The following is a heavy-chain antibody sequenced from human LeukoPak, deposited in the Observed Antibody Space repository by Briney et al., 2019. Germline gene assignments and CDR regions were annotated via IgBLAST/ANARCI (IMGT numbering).Heavy chain of an antibody. CDR2: VYITETT. J-gene: IGHJ4*02. CDR3: ARYGSVPSAHFEY. D-gene: IGHD2-2*01. CDR1: GGSISSHY. V-gene: IGHV4-4*07. Sequence: PSETLSLTCTVSGGSISSHYWSWIRQAAGKGLEWVGRVYITETTNYNPSLKGRVTMSLDTSKNQFSLRLTSVTAADTAIYYCARYGSVPSAHFEYWGQGILVTVSS.